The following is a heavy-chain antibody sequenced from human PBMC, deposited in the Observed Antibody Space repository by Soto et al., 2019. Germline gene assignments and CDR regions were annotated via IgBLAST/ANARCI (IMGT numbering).Heavy chain of an antibody. CDR1: GYTFTSYG. CDR3: VSIPKGGGAFDI. CDR2: ISAYNGNT. J-gene: IGHJ3*02. V-gene: IGHV1-18*01. D-gene: IGHD3-16*01. Sequence: QVQLVQSGAEVKKPGASVKVSCKASGYTFTSYGISWVRQAPGQGLEWMGWISAYNGNTNYAQKLQGRVTMTTDTSTITASMELRNLRADDTAVYYRVSIPKGGGAFDIWGQGTMVTVSS.